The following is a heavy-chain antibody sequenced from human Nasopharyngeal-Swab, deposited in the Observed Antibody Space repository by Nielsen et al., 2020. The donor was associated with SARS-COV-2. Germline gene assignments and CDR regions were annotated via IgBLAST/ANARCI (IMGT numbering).Heavy chain of an antibody. D-gene: IGHD1-26*01. CDR1: GFTFSDHY. CDR2: TRNKANSYTT. V-gene: IGHV3-72*01. J-gene: IGHJ4*02. CDR3: ARGGDSGSYYFDY. Sequence: GESLKISCAASGFTFSDHYMDWVRQAPGTGLEWVGRTRNKANSYTTEYAASVKGRFTISRDDSKNSLYLQMNSLKTEDTAVYYCARGGDSGSYYFDYWGQGTLVTVSS.